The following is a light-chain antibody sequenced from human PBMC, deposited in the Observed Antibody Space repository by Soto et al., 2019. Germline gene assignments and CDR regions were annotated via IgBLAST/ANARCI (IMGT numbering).Light chain of an antibody. CDR2: INS. V-gene: IGLV1-40*01. J-gene: IGLJ1*01. CDR1: SSNIGAGYD. Sequence: QSVLTQPPSVSGAPGQRVTISCTGSSSNIGAGYDVHWYQHLPGTTPKLLIFINSNRPSGVPDRFSGSKSGTSASLAITGLQAEDEAHYYCQSYDSSLSGYVFGTGTKVTVL. CDR3: QSYDSSLSGYV.